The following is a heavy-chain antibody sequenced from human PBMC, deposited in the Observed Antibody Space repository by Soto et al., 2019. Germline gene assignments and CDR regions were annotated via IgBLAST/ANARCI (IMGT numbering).Heavy chain of an antibody. CDR2: ISSSSSYI. CDR1: GFTFSSYS. CDR3: ARALSSSYDAFDI. V-gene: IGHV3-21*01. Sequence: GGSLRLSCAASGFTFSSYSMNWVRQAPGKGLEWVSSISSSSSYIYYADSVKGRFTISRDNAKNSLYLQMNSLRAEDTAVYYCARALSSSYDAFDIWGQGTMVTVSS. D-gene: IGHD6-13*01. J-gene: IGHJ3*02.